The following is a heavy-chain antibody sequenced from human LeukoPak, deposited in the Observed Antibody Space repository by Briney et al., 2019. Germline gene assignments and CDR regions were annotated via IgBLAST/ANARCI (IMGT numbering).Heavy chain of an antibody. Sequence: PGGSLRLSCAASGFTFSSYAMSWVRQAPGKGLEWVSAISGSGGSTYYADSVKGRFTISRDNSKNTLYLQMNSLRAEDTAVYYCAKGKRGSGHPIGYYFDYWGQGTLVTVSS. V-gene: IGHV3-23*01. CDR2: ISGSGGST. CDR3: AKGKRGSGHPIGYYFDY. CDR1: GFTFSSYA. J-gene: IGHJ4*02. D-gene: IGHD3-16*01.